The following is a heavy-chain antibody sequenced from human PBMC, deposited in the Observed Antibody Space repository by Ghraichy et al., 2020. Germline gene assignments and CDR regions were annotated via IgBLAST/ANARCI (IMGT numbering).Heavy chain of an antibody. Sequence: SGTLSLTCAVYGGSFSGYYWSWIRQPPGKGLEWIGEINHSGSTNYNPSLKSRVTISVDTSKNQFSLKLSSVTAADTAVYYCARYPRVLTQRNWFDPWGQGTLVTVSS. CDR2: INHSGST. V-gene: IGHV4-34*01. J-gene: IGHJ5*02. CDR3: ARYPRVLTQRNWFDP. CDR1: GGSFSGYY.